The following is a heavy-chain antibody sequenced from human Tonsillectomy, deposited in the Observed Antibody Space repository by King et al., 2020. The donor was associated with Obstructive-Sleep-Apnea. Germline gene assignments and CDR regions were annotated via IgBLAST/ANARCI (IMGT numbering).Heavy chain of an antibody. CDR1: NASFSAYY. Sequence: VQLKQWGAGLLKPSETLPLTCAVYNASFSAYYWSWSRQPPGKGLEGSGEINHSGSTNYNPSLKSRVTISVDTSKNQFSLNLNSVTAADTAVYYCASGLTVTTPGDYWGQGTLVTVSP. CDR3: ASGLTVTTPGDY. J-gene: IGHJ4*02. D-gene: IGHD4-17*01. V-gene: IGHV4-34*01. CDR2: INHSGST.